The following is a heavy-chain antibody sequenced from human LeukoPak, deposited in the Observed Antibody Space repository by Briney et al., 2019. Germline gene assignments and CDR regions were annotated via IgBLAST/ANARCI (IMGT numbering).Heavy chain of an antibody. CDR3: ATKSSGYNIFFDY. J-gene: IGHJ4*02. CDR1: GFTFSSYW. Sequence: GGSLRLSCAASGFTFSSYWMHWVRQAPGKGLVWVSRINSDGSSTSYADSVKGRFTISRDNSKNTLYLQMNSLRAEDTAVYYCATKSSGYNIFFDYWGQGTLVTVSS. CDR2: INSDGSST. V-gene: IGHV3-74*01. D-gene: IGHD3-22*01.